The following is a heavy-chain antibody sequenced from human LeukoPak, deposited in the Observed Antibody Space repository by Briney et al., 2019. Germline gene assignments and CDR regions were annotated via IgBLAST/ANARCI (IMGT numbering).Heavy chain of an antibody. D-gene: IGHD1-26*01. CDR2: IYYSGGT. CDR1: GGSISSSSYY. Sequence: SETLSLTCTVSGGSISSSSYYWGWIRQPPGKGLEWIGSIYYSGGTYYNPSLKSRVTISVDTSKNQFSLKLISVTAADTAVYYCAKWGYSNWYFDSWGQGTLVTVSS. J-gene: IGHJ4*02. V-gene: IGHV4-39*07. CDR3: AKWGYSNWYFDS.